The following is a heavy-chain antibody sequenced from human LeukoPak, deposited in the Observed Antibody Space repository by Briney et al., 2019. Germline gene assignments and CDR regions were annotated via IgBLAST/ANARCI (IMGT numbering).Heavy chain of an antibody. Sequence: ASVTVSFKASGYTFTVYYMHWVRQAPGQGREWMGWINPNSGGTNYAQKFQGRVTMTRDTSISTAYMELSRLRSDDTAVYYCARGAGVAAAGAYYFDYWGQGTLVTVSS. J-gene: IGHJ4*02. CDR2: INPNSGGT. CDR1: GYTFTVYY. V-gene: IGHV1-2*02. D-gene: IGHD6-13*01. CDR3: ARGAGVAAAGAYYFDY.